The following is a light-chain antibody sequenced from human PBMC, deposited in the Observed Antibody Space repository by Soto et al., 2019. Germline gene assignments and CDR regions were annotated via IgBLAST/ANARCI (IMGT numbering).Light chain of an antibody. V-gene: IGKV3-20*01. CDR2: GAS. CDR3: QQYGGSPFT. Sequence: EIVLTQSPGTLSLSPGERATLSCRASQSISSSYLAWYQQKPGQAPRLLIYGASSRAAGIPDRFSGSGSGTDFTLTLSRLEPEDFAVYYCQQYGGSPFTFGPGTKVDIK. J-gene: IGKJ3*01. CDR1: QSISSSY.